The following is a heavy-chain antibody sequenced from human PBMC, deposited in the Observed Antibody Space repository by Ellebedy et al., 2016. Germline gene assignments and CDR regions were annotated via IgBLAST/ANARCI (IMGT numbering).Heavy chain of an antibody. CDR1: GFVVSSNS. CDR2: IYKYDNT. J-gene: IGHJ3*02. D-gene: IGHD3-22*01. CDR3: ATTYDDGTSGWEAAFDK. V-gene: IGHV3-53*01. Sequence: GGSLRLSXEVSGFVVSSNSMSWVRQAPGMGLEWISMIYKYDNTKYAESVKGRFTISRDNSRNMVYLQMNSLRVDDTAVYYCATTYDDGTSGWEAAFDKWGQGTAVTVSS.